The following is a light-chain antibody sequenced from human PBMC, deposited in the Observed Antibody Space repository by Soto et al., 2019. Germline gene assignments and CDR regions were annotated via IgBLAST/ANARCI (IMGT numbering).Light chain of an antibody. J-gene: IGKJ4*01. V-gene: IGKV3-11*02. CDR3: QQRTNWPLT. Sequence: EIVLTQSPDTLSLSPGERATLSCRASQSVAKFSAWYQQKGGQAPRLLIFDASTRATGMPDRFNATGSGRAFTPTISSLEPEDFAVYYRQQRTNWPLTFGRGTKVEVK. CDR1: QSVAKF. CDR2: DAS.